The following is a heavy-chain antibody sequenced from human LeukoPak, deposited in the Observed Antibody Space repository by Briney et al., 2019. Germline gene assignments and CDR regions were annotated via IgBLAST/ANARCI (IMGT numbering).Heavy chain of an antibody. CDR3: ARLRLTGTRVDY. Sequence: GGSLRLSCAACGFTFSSYSMNWVRQAPGKGLEWVSSISSSSSYIYYADSVKGRFTISRDNAKNSLYLQMNSLRAEDTAVYYCARLRLTGTRVDYWGQGTLVTVSS. CDR2: ISSSSSYI. J-gene: IGHJ4*02. CDR1: GFTFSSYS. V-gene: IGHV3-21*01. D-gene: IGHD1-20*01.